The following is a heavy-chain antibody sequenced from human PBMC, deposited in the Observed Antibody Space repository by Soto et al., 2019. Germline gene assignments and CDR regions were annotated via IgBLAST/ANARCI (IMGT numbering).Heavy chain of an antibody. D-gene: IGHD3-22*01. CDR1: ECTFKIYV. CDR2: IWYDGSNK. CDR3: TTDSYTTMIVVRFDY. J-gene: IGHJ4*02. V-gene: IGHV3-33*01. Sequence: PGGSLRLSCASAECTFKIYVMHVVRQAPGKGLEWVAVIWYDGSNKYYADSVKGRFTISRDNSKNTLYLQMNSLKTEDTAVYYCTTDSYTTMIVVRFDYWGQGTLVTVSS.